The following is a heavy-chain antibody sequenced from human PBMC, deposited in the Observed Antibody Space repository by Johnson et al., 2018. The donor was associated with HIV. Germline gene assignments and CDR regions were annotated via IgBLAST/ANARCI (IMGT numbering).Heavy chain of an antibody. J-gene: IGHJ3*02. CDR2: ISSNGGST. Sequence: VQLVESGGGLVQPGGSLRLSCAASGFTFSSYAMHWVRQAPGKGLEYVSAISSNGGSTYHANSVKGRFTISRDNAKNSLYLQMNSLRTEDTALYYCARTGRLFDAFDIWGQGTMVTVSS. V-gene: IGHV3-64*01. CDR1: GFTFSSYA. CDR3: ARTGRLFDAFDI. D-gene: IGHD2-21*01.